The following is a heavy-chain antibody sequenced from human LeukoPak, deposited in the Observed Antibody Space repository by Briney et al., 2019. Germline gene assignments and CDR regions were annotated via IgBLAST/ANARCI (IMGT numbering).Heavy chain of an antibody. CDR1: GFAFSRYG. CDR2: ITSNGGST. V-gene: IGHV3-64*01. CDR3: ARSIFGVVNWFDP. J-gene: IGHJ5*02. Sequence: GGSLRLSCAASGFAFSRYGMHWVRQAPGKGLEYVSAITSNGGSTYYANSVRGRFTISRDNSKNTLYLQMGSLRAEDMAVYYCARSIFGVVNWFDPWGQGTLVTVSS. D-gene: IGHD3-3*02.